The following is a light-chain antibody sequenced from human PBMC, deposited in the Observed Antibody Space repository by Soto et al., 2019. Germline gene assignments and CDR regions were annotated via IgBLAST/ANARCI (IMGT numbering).Light chain of an antibody. CDR1: QGISQY. Sequence: DIQMTQTPSSLSTSVGDTVTITCRASQGISQYLNWYQQRPGKAPTLLIYGASSLHSGVPPRFSGSGSGTEFTLTISTLQPEDFATYYCQQSDSPPHTFGQGTYLQIK. CDR2: GAS. CDR3: QQSDSPPHT. V-gene: IGKV1-39*01. J-gene: IGKJ2*01.